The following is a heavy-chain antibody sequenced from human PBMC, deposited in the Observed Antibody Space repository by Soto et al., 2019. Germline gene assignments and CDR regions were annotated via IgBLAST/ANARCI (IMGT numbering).Heavy chain of an antibody. Sequence: LRLSCAASGFTFSGYAMHWFRQAPGKGLEWVEVISYDGRNKYYADSLKCRFTISRDNSKKTLYLQMNSLRAEDTAVYYCARDNLDIAANFHGXWGQGTLVTVSX. D-gene: IGHD5-12*01. CDR2: ISYDGRNK. CDR1: GFTFSGYA. CDR3: ARDNLDIAANFHGX. J-gene: IGHJ4*02. V-gene: IGHV3-30*04.